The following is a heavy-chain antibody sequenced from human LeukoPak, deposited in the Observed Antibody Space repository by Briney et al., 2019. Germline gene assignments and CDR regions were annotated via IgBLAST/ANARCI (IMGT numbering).Heavy chain of an antibody. CDR3: ARDARDIVAVVAARPYGMDV. J-gene: IGHJ6*02. V-gene: IGHV4-30-4*08. Sequence: SQTLSLTCTVSGGSISSGDYYWSWIRQPPGKGLEWIGEINHSGSTNYNPSLKSRVTISVDTSKNQFSLKLSSVTAAGTAVYYCARDARDIVAVVAARPYGMDVWGQGTTVTVSS. CDR2: INHSGST. D-gene: IGHD2-15*01. CDR1: GGSISSGDYY.